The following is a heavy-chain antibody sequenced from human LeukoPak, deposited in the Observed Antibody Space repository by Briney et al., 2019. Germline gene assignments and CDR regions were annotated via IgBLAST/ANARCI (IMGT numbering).Heavy chain of an antibody. J-gene: IGHJ4*02. D-gene: IGHD6-19*01. Sequence: GGSLRLPCAGSGFIFNNYAMHWVRQPPGKGLEWVSGISWNSGSIDYADSVKGRFTISRDNAKNSLYLQMNSLRVEDTAFYYCAKDNRRHYTSGPNPDSLHWGQGALVTVSS. CDR3: AKDNRRHYTSGPNPDSLH. CDR2: ISWNSGSI. CDR1: GFIFNNYA. V-gene: IGHV3-9*01.